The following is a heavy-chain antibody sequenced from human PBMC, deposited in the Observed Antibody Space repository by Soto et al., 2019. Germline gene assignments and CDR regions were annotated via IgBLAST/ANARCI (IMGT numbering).Heavy chain of an antibody. V-gene: IGHV4-34*01. CDR1: GASISGHY. J-gene: IGHJ4*02. CDR2: INHSGST. Sequence: AETLSLTCALYGASISGHYPSWIRQTPGKWMEWIGEINHSGSTNYNPSLKSRVTISVDTSRNQCSLKLSSVTAADTAVYYCARGKLSDYVWGSYRYHFDYWGQGTVVTVS. CDR3: ARGKLSDYVWGSYRYHFDY. D-gene: IGHD3-16*02.